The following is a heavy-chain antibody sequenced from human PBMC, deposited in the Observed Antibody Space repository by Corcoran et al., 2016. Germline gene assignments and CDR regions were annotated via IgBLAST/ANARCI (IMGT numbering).Heavy chain of an antibody. Sequence: EVQLGESGGGLVQPGRSLRLSCAASGFTFDDYAIHWVRHAPGKGLEWVSGISWNSGSIGYADSVKGRFTISRANAKNSLYLQMNSLREEDTALYYCAKAVGVAGTDAFDIWGQGTMVTVSS. CDR3: AKAVGVAGTDAFDI. D-gene: IGHD6-19*01. V-gene: IGHV3-9*01. CDR1: GFTFDDYA. CDR2: ISWNSGSI. J-gene: IGHJ3*02.